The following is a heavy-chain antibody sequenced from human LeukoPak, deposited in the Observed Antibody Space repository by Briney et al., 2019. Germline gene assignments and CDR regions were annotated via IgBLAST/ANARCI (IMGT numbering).Heavy chain of an antibody. Sequence: PGGSLRLSCAASGFTVSSNYMSWVRQAPGKGLEWVSVIYSGGSTYYADSVKGRFTISRDNSKNTLYLQMNSLRAEDTAVYYCARDQYTSGGRGYFDYWGQGTLVTVSS. V-gene: IGHV3-53*01. CDR1: GFTVSSNY. D-gene: IGHD2-15*01. CDR2: IYSGGST. J-gene: IGHJ4*02. CDR3: ARDQYTSGGRGYFDY.